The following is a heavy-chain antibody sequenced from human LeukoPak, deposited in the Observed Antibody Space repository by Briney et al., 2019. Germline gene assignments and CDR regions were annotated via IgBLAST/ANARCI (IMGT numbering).Heavy chain of an antibody. CDR1: GFTFSMFW. J-gene: IGHJ2*01. V-gene: IGHV3-7*01. Sequence: GGSLSLSWPAAGFTFSMFWMSWVRQAPGEGLEWVANIKQDGSEKYYVDSVTGRFTIARDHATNSLYLQMNSLRGEDTAVYSCARSGEVRFLEWLYTSTYWYIDLWGRGTLVTVYS. D-gene: IGHD3-3*01. CDR3: ARSGEVRFLEWLYTSTYWYIDL. CDR2: IKQDGSEK.